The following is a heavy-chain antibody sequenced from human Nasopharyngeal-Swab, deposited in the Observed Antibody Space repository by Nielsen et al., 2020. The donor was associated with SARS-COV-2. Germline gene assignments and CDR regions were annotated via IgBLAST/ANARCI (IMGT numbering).Heavy chain of an antibody. CDR2: ISYDGSKK. Sequence: GGSLRLSCAASGFIFTTYGMHWVRQAPGKGLEWVALISYDGSKKYYADSVKGRFTISRDKSKNTLYLQMNNLRAEDTAVYYCTRDRVFYYDSSGRKEFEYWGQGTQVTVSS. CDR1: GFIFTTYG. D-gene: IGHD3-22*01. J-gene: IGHJ4*02. CDR3: TRDRVFYYDSSGRKEFEY. V-gene: IGHV3-33*05.